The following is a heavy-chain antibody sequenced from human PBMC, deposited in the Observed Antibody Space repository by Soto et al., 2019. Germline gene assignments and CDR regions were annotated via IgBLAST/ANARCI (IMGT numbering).Heavy chain of an antibody. CDR2: FSGGGFST. Sequence: EVQLLESGGGLVQPGGSLRLSCAASGFTFSSYAMSWVRQAPGKGLEWVSTFSGGGFSTYSADPVKGRFTISRDNSKNTLYLQMSSLRADDTAGYYCAKELMGWEVHRGFDSWGRGTLVTVSS. D-gene: IGHD1-26*01. V-gene: IGHV3-23*01. J-gene: IGHJ4*02. CDR3: AKELMGWEVHRGFDS. CDR1: GFTFSSYA.